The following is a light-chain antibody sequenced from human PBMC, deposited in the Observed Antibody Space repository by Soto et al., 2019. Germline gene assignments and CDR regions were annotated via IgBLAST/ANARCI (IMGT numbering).Light chain of an antibody. Sequence: EIVLTQSPGTLSLLAGYRATLSGRSSQSVSSNFVAWYQEKPGQAPRLLIYFASSRATGIPDRFSGSGSGTALTLTISRLEPEDFAVYYCQQYGTSLFGKRKRLEIK. CDR1: QSVSSNF. J-gene: IGKJ5*01. CDR2: FAS. CDR3: QQYGTSL. V-gene: IGKV3-20*01.